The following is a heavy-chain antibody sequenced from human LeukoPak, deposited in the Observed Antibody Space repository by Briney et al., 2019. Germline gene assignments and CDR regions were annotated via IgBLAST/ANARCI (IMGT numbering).Heavy chain of an antibody. CDR2: IYWDDDK. J-gene: IGHJ4*02. D-gene: IGHD4-17*01. CDR3: AHSAYGKNFDY. Sequence: SGPTLVKPTQTLTLTCTFSRFSLNTSAVGVGWIRLPPGKALEWLALIYWDDDKRYSPSLKSRLTITKDTSKNQVVLTMTNMDPVDTATYYCAHSAYGKNFDYWGQGTLVTVSS. V-gene: IGHV2-5*02. CDR1: RFSLNTSAVG.